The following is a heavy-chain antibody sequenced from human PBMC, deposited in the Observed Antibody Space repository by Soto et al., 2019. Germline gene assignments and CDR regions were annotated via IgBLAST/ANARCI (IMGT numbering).Heavy chain of an antibody. CDR2: IKEDGSEQ. J-gene: IGHJ3*01. Sequence: EVQLVESGGGLVQPGGSLRLSCAISGMNIKKYWMCWVRQAPGKGLEWVANIKEDGSEQYYVDSVEGRFTISRDNSKNSPFLQLDILRVDDTAVDYYLWAGGRDDPSTFWGQETMVIVSS. CDR1: GMNIKKYW. V-gene: IGHV3-7*04. CDR3: LWAGGRDDPSTF. D-gene: IGHD2-15*01.